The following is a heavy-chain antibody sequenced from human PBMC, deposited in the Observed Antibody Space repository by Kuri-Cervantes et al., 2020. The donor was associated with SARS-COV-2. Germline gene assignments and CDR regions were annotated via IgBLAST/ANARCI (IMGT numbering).Heavy chain of an antibody. CDR1: GFTFSDYY. Sequence: GESLKISCAASGFTFSDYYMSWIRQAPGKGLEWVSYISSSGSTIYYADSVKGRFTISRDNAKNSLYLQMNSQRAEDTAVYYCARAPTVTLDYWGQGTLVTVSS. J-gene: IGHJ4*02. CDR3: ARAPTVTLDY. CDR2: ISSSGSTI. V-gene: IGHV3-11*04. D-gene: IGHD4-17*01.